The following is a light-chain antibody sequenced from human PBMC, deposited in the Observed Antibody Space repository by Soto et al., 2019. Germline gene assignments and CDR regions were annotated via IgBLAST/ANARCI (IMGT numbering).Light chain of an antibody. CDR3: CSYTSYSPYV. CDR1: SSDFGGYNF. Sequence: VLTQPASVSGSPGQSITISCTGTSSDFGGYNFVSWYQHRPGKAPKLMIYAVSNRPSGVSNRFSGSKSGNTASLTISGLQAEDEADYYCCSYTSYSPYVFGTGTKVTVL. J-gene: IGLJ1*01. V-gene: IGLV2-14*01. CDR2: AVS.